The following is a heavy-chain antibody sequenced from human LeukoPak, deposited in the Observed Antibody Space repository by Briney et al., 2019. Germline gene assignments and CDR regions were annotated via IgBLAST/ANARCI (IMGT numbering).Heavy chain of an antibody. CDR3: ARAVGTDGYNLWVY. D-gene: IGHD5-24*01. CDR1: GFFLSNYW. V-gene: IGHV3-7*01. Sequence: GGSLRLSCAASGFFLSNYWMSWVRQAQGKGLEWVANINLDGNGRFYVDSVKGRFTISRDNNKKSVYLQMNSLRAEDTAVYYCARAVGTDGYNLWVYWGQGTLVTVSS. CDR2: INLDGNGR. J-gene: IGHJ4*02.